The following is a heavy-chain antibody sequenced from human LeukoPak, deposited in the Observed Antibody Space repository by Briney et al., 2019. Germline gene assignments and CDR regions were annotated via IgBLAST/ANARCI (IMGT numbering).Heavy chain of an antibody. Sequence: ASVKVSCKGSGYTFTSYGISWVRQAPGQGLEWMGRISAYNSNTNYAQKLQGRVTMTTDTSTSTAYMELRSLISDDTAVYYCARAPPLPLGPFTLTGAFDVWGRGTLVTVSS. CDR2: ISAYNSNT. V-gene: IGHV1-18*01. D-gene: IGHD3/OR15-3a*01. CDR3: ARAPPLPLGPFTLTGAFDV. CDR1: GYTFTSYG. J-gene: IGHJ3*01.